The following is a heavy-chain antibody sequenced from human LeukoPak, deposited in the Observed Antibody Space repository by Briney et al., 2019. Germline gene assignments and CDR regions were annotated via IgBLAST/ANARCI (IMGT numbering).Heavy chain of an antibody. CDR2: ISAYNGNT. CDR1: GYTFTSYG. D-gene: IGHD2-2*01. Sequence: ASVKVSCKASGYTFTSYGISWARQAPGQGLEWMGWISAYNGNTNYAQKLQGRVTMTRDTSTSTVYMELSSLRSEDTAVYYCARGSSLLYYYGMDVWGQGTTDTVSS. J-gene: IGHJ6*02. V-gene: IGHV1-18*01. CDR3: ARGSSLLYYYGMDV.